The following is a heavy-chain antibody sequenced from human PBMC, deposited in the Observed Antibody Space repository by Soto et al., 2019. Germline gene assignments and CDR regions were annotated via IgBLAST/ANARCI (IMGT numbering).Heavy chain of an antibody. CDR3: GSRGGGGNMRRWSGAFDI. V-gene: IGHV4-39*01. Sequence: SETLSLTCTVSGGSISSSSYYWGWIRQPPGKGLEWIGSIYYSGSTYYNPSLRSRVTISVDTSKNQFSLKLSSVTAADTAVYYGGSRGGGGNMRRWSGAFDIWGQGTMVTVSS. CDR2: IYYSGST. CDR1: GGSISSSSYY. J-gene: IGHJ3*02. D-gene: IGHD2-15*01.